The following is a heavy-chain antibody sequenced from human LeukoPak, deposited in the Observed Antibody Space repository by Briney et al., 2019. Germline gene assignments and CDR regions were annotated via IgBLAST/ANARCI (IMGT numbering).Heavy chain of an antibody. CDR1: GGSISGYY. CDR3: ASYLDYSNYGGTFDP. Sequence: SETLSLTCTVSGGSISGYYWSWIRQPPGKGLEWIGYIYYSGSTNYNPSLKSRVTMSVDTSKNQFSLQLSSVTAADTAVYYCASYLDYSNYGGTFDPWGQGTLVTVSS. J-gene: IGHJ5*02. V-gene: IGHV4-59*01. D-gene: IGHD4-11*01. CDR2: IYYSGST.